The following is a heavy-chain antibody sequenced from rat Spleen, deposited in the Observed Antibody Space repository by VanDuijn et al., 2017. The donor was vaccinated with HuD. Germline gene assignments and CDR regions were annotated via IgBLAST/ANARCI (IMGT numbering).Heavy chain of an antibody. Sequence: QVQVKESGPGLVQPSQTLSLTCTVSGFSLTSNGVSWVRQPPGKGLEWIAAISSGGSTYYNSALKSRLSISRETSKSQVFLKMNSLQTEETATYFCIRESLPGFNSHWFLYWGQGTLVTVSS. D-gene: IGHD1-4*01. CDR2: ISSGGST. V-gene: IGHV2S12*01. CDR1: GFSLTSNG. J-gene: IGHJ3*01. CDR3: IRESLPGFNSHWFLY.